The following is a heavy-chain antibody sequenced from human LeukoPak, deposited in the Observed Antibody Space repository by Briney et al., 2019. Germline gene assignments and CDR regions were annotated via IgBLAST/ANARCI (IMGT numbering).Heavy chain of an antibody. D-gene: IGHD2-2*01. CDR1: GFTFSSYA. J-gene: IGHJ4*02. CDR2: ISYDGDNK. CDR3: ARDLLAGTGGDY. V-gene: IGHV3-30*04. Sequence: GRSLRPSCAASGFTFSSYAMQWVRQAPGKGLEWVAVISYDGDNKYYADSVKGRFTISRDNSKNTLYLQMNSLRPEDTAVYYCARDLLAGTGGDYWGQGTLVAVSS.